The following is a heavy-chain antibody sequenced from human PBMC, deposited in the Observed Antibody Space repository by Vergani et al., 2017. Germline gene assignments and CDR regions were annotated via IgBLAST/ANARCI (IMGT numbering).Heavy chain of an antibody. V-gene: IGHV4-59*01. D-gene: IGHD5-18*01. J-gene: IGHJ5*02. CDR3: AREVGYSYGEGWFDP. Sequence: QVQLQESGPGLVKPSETLSLTCNVSGGSISSYYWSWIRQPPGNGLEWIGYIYYSGSTNYNPSLKSRVTISVDTSKNQFSLKLSSGTAADTAVYYCAREVGYSYGEGWFDPWGQGTLVTVSS. CDR1: GGSISSYY. CDR2: IYYSGST.